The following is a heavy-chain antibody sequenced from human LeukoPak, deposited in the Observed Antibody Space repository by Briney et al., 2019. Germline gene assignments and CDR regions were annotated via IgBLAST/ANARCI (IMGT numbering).Heavy chain of an antibody. CDR3: AREPSGIVGATSYFDY. D-gene: IGHD1-26*01. V-gene: IGHV4-59*11. CDR2: IYYSGST. J-gene: IGHJ4*02. CDR1: GGSISSHY. Sequence: PSQTLSLTCTVSGGSISSHYWSWIRQPPGKGLEWIGYIYYSGSTNYNPSLKSRVTISVDTSKNQFSLKLSSVSAADTAVYYCAREPSGIVGATSYFDYWGQGTLVTVSS.